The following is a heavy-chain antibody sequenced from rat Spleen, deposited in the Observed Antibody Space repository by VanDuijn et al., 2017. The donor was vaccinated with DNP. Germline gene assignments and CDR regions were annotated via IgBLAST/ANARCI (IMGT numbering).Heavy chain of an antibody. J-gene: IGHJ2*01. CDR3: ATGGWRGY. D-gene: IGHD4-2*01. CDR2: ISTSGGST. V-gene: IGHV5-25*01. Sequence: EVQLVESGGGLVQPGRSMKLSCAASGFTFSNSDMAWVRQAPTKGLEWVASISTSGGSTYYRDSVKGRFTISRDNAKSTLYLQMDSLRSEDTATYYCATGGWRGYWGQGVMVTVSS. CDR1: GFTFSNSD.